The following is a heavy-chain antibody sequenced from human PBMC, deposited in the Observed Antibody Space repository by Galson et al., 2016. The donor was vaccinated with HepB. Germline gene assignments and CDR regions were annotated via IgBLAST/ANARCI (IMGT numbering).Heavy chain of an antibody. V-gene: IGHV3-21*01. Sequence: SLRLSCAASGFTFSKYSMNWVRQAPGMRLEWVSSISLSSSYIYYADSVQGRFTISRDNAKNSLYLQMNSLRAEDTAVYYCVRDKEDSSGYFGYWGQGTLVTAAS. D-gene: IGHD3-22*01. CDR3: VRDKEDSSGYFGY. J-gene: IGHJ4*02. CDR1: GFTFSKYS. CDR2: ISLSSSYI.